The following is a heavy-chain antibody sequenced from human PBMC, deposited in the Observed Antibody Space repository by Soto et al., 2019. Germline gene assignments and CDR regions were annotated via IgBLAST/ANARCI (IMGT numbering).Heavy chain of an antibody. Sequence: GGSLRLSCAASGFTFSNAWMSWVRQAPGKGLEWVGRIKSKTDGGTTDYAAPVKGRFTISRDDSKNTLYLQMNSLKTEDTAVYYCTTDALTTVDTSEYFQHWGQGTLVTVSS. CDR2: IKSKTDGGTT. V-gene: IGHV3-15*01. D-gene: IGHD4-17*01. CDR3: TTDALTTVDTSEYFQH. CDR1: GFTFSNAW. J-gene: IGHJ1*01.